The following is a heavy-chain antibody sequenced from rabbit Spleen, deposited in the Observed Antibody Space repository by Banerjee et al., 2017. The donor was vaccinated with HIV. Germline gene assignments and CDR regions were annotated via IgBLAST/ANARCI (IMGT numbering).Heavy chain of an antibody. J-gene: IGHJ4*01. CDR2: IGSGSGST. V-gene: IGHV1S45*01. CDR3: ARAAYTYGGVALNL. Sequence: QEQLVESGGGLVKPEGSLKLSCTASGFSFSNKAVICWVRQAPGKGLEWIGCIGSGSGSTWYATWAKGRFTISKTSSTTVFLQMTSLTGADTATYFCARAAYTYGGVALNLWGPGTLVTVS. CDR1: GFSFSNKAV. D-gene: IGHD4-2*01.